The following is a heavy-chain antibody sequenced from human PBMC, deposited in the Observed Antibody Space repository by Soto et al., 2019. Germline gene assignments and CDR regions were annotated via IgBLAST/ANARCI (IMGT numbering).Heavy chain of an antibody. Sequence: SETLSLTCAVYGGSFSGYYWSWIRQPPGKGLEWIGEINHSGSTNYNPSLKSRVTISVDTSKNQFSLKLSSVTAADTAVYYCARARYSSSSRFDYWGQGTLVTVSS. J-gene: IGHJ4*02. CDR3: ARARYSSSSRFDY. CDR1: GGSFSGYY. D-gene: IGHD6-6*01. CDR2: INHSGST. V-gene: IGHV4-34*01.